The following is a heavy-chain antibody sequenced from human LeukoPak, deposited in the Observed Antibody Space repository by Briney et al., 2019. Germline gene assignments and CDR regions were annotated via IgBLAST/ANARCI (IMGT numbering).Heavy chain of an antibody. V-gene: IGHV4-34*01. D-gene: IGHD2-15*01. Sequence: SETLSLTCAVYGGSFSGYYWSWIRQPPGKGLEWIGEINHSGSTNYNPSLKSRVTISVDTSKNQFSLKLSSVTAADTAVYYCARGGYCSGGSCSTFDPWGQGTLVTVSS. CDR2: INHSGST. J-gene: IGHJ5*02. CDR3: ARGGYCSGGSCSTFDP. CDR1: GGSFSGYY.